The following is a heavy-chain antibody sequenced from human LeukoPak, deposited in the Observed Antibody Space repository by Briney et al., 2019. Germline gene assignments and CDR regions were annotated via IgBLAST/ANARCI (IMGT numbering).Heavy chain of an antibody. CDR1: GYSFNTYG. D-gene: IGHD6-19*01. CDR2: ISAFNGNT. CDR3: GRDQQQWLPTIADY. J-gene: IGHJ4*02. V-gene: IGHV1-18*01. Sequence: ASVKVSCKASGYSFNTYGISWVRQAPGQGLEWMGWISAFNGNTNYAQNLQGRVTMTTDTSTSTAYMELRSLRSDDTAVYYCGRDQQQWLPTIADYWGQGTLVSVSS.